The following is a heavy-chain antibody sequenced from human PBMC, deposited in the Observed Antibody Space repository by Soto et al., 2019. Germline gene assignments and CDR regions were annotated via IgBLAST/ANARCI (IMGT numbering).Heavy chain of an antibody. CDR1: GGSISSSSYY. D-gene: IGHD5-18*01. V-gene: IGHV4-39*01. CDR2: IYYSGST. Sequence: KASETLSITCTVSGGSISSSSYYWGWIRQPPGKGLEWIGSIYYSGSTYYNPSLKSRVTISVDTSKNQFSLKLSSVTAADTAVYYCARRGYTARGLADVWGQGTTVTVSS. J-gene: IGHJ6*02. CDR3: ARRGYTARGLADV.